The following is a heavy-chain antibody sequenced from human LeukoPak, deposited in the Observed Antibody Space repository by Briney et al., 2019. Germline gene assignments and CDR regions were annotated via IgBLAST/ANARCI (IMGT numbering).Heavy chain of an antibody. CDR3: ATIIAAAGIFGY. CDR2: IYHSGST. V-gene: IGHV4-38-2*01. Sequence: SESLSLTCAVSGYSISSGYYWGWIRQPPGKGLEWIGSIYHSGSTYYNPSLKSRVTISVGTSKNQFSLKLSSVTAADTAVYYCATIIAAAGIFGYWGQGTLVTVSS. J-gene: IGHJ4*02. D-gene: IGHD6-13*01. CDR1: GYSISSGYY.